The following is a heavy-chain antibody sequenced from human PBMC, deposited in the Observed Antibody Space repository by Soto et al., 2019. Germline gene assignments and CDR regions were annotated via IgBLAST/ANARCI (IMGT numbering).Heavy chain of an antibody. CDR3: ARQRTGTTSMDV. CDR2: MNPNSGNT. V-gene: IGHV1-8*01. Sequence: QVQLVQSGAEVKKPGASVKVSCKASGYTFTSYDINWVRQATGQGLEWMGWMNPNSGNTGYAQKFQGRVTMTRNTSISTAYMELTTLRSEDTAVYYCARQRTGTTSMDVWGQGTTVTVSS. D-gene: IGHD1-1*01. CDR1: GYTFTSYD. J-gene: IGHJ6*02.